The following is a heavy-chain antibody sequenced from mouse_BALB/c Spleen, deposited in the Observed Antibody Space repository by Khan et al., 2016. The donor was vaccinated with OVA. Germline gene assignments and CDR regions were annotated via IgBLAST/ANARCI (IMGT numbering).Heavy chain of an antibody. V-gene: IGHV3-2*02. D-gene: IGHD2-4*01. CDR1: GYSITSDYA. J-gene: IGHJ4*01. CDR2: ISYSGST. Sequence: EVQLQESGPGLVKPSQSLSLTCTVTGYSITSDYAWNWIRQFPGNKLEWMGYISYSGSTSYNPSLKSRISITRDTSKNQVFLQLNSVTTEDTATYYCAREGYDYDYAMDYWGQGTSVTVSS. CDR3: AREGYDYDYAMDY.